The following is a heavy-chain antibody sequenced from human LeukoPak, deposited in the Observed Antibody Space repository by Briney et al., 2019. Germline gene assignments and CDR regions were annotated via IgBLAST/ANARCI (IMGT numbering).Heavy chain of an antibody. J-gene: IGHJ4*02. D-gene: IGHD5-18*01. CDR3: ARDLGLDTTMIFFDY. CDR1: GYTFTSYG. CDR2: ISAYNGNT. Sequence: ASVKVSRKASGYTFTSYGISWVRQAPGQGLEWMGWISAYNGNTNYAQKLQGRVTMTTDTSTNTAYMELRSLTSDDTAVYYCARDLGLDTTMIFFDYWGQGTLVTVSS. V-gene: IGHV1-18*01.